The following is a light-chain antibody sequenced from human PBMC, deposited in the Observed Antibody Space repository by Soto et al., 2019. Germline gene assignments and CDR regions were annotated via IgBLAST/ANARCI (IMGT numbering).Light chain of an antibody. Sequence: QSALTQPASVSGSPGQSIAISCTGTSSDIGAYNYVSWYQQYPGKAPKLMSYDVSNRPSGVSDRFSGYKSGNTASLTISGLQAEDEAEYYCSSFTSSSTYVFGTGTKVTVL. CDR1: SSDIGAYNY. CDR3: SSFTSSSTYV. J-gene: IGLJ1*01. CDR2: DVS. V-gene: IGLV2-14*01.